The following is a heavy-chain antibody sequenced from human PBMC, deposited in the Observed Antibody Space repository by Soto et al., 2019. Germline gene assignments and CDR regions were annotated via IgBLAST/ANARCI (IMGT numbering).Heavy chain of an antibody. Sequence: QVQLVQSGAEVKKPGASVKVSCKASGYTFTSYGISWVRQAPGQGLEWMGWISAYNGNTNYAQKLQGRVTMTTDTSTSPAYMELRSLRSDDTAVYYCASPNPYSRSRHWYYGMDVWGQGTTVTVSS. V-gene: IGHV1-18*01. CDR3: ASPNPYSRSRHWYYGMDV. CDR1: GYTFTSYG. CDR2: ISAYNGNT. D-gene: IGHD2-15*01. J-gene: IGHJ6*02.